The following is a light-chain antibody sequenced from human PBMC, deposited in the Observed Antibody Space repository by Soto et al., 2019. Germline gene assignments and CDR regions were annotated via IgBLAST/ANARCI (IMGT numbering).Light chain of an antibody. CDR1: QSIGNY. Sequence: DIQMTQSPSSLSASIGDRVTITCRAGQSIGNYLNWYQQKPGKAPKLLIYAASSLESGVPSRFTGSGSGTDFTLTISSLQPEDFATYFCHQTYITPWMFGQGTKVDIK. CDR3: HQTYITPWM. V-gene: IGKV1-39*01. J-gene: IGKJ1*01. CDR2: AAS.